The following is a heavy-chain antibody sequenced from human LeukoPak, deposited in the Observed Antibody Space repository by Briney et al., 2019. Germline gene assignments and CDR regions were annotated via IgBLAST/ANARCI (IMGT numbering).Heavy chain of an antibody. D-gene: IGHD3-10*01. CDR2: MYYSGRT. Sequence: SETLSLTCIVSGGSITSSSDYWVWIRPPPGQGLEWIGSMYYSGRTYYNPSLNSRVTTSVDTSKNQFSLMLSPVTAEDTAVYYCSGETVRGVGPDFEYWDRGKLVTVTS. CDR1: GGSITSSSDY. CDR3: SGETVRGVGPDFEY. V-gene: IGHV4-39*07. J-gene: IGHJ4*02.